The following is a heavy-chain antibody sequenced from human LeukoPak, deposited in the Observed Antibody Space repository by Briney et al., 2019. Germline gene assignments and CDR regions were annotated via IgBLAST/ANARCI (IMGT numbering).Heavy chain of an antibody. J-gene: IGHJ4*02. CDR3: AKDSQDYVWGSYRNHFDY. D-gene: IGHD3-16*02. CDR1: GFTFSSYG. V-gene: IGHV3-33*06. Sequence: GRSLRLSCAASGFTFSSYGMHWVRQAPGKGLEWVAVIWYDGSNKYYADSVKGRFTIPRDNSKNTLYLQMNSLRAEDTAVYYCAKDSQDYVWGSYRNHFDYWGQGTLVTVSS. CDR2: IWYDGSNK.